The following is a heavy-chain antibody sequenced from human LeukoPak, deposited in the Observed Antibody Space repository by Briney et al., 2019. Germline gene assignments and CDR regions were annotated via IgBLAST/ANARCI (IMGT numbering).Heavy chain of an antibody. Sequence: GGSLRLSCAASGFTFSSYAMSWVRQAPGKGLEWVSAISASGGSTYYADSVKGRFTIFRDNSKNTLYLQMSSLRSDDTAVYYCVSEERAVKDSWGQGTLVSVSS. CDR2: ISASGGST. J-gene: IGHJ4*02. CDR3: VSEERAVKDS. D-gene: IGHD3-10*01. V-gene: IGHV3-23*01. CDR1: GFTFSSYA.